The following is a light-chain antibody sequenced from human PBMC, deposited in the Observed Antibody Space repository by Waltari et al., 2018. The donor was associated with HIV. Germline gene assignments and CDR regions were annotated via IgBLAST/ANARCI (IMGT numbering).Light chain of an antibody. Sequence: QSALTQPRSVSGSPGQSVTISCTGTRSDIGSYNYVSWYQQHPGTAPKVMIDAVSKRPSGVPDRFSGSKSDNTASLTISGLQPEDEADYHCCSYAGNFTLVFGGGTKLTVL. J-gene: IGLJ2*01. CDR2: AVS. CDR1: RSDIGSYNY. CDR3: CSYAGNFTLV. V-gene: IGLV2-11*01.